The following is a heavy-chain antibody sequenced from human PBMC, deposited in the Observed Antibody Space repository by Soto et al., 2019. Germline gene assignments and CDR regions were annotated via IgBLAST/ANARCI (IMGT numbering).Heavy chain of an antibody. CDR1: GGSISSGDYY. D-gene: IGHD5-18*01. CDR3: ARDHTAVDYYYGMDV. V-gene: IGHV4-30-4*01. CDR2: IYYSGST. Sequence: QVQLQESGPGLVKPSQTLSLTCTVSGGSISSGDYYWSWIRQPPGKGLEWIGYIYYSGSTYYNPSLKSRVTISVDTSKNQFSLKLSSVTAADTAVYYCARDHTAVDYYYGMDVWGQGTTVTVSS. J-gene: IGHJ6*02.